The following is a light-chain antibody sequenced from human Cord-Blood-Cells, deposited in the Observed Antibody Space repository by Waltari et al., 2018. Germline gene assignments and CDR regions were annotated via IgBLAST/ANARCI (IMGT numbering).Light chain of an antibody. CDR1: QSVSSY. J-gene: IGKJ3*01. V-gene: IGKV3-11*01. Sequence: EIVLTQSPATLSLSPGERATLSCRASQSVSSYLAWYQQKPGQAPRLLIYDASNRATGSPARFSGSGSGTDFTLTISSLELEEFAVYYCQQRSNWPPVFTFGPGTKVDIK. CDR3: QQRSNWPPVFT. CDR2: DAS.